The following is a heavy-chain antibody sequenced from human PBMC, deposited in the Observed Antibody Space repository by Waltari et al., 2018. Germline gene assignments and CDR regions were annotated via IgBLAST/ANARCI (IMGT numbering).Heavy chain of an antibody. CDR2: IYTSGST. D-gene: IGHD6-19*01. CDR1: GGSFSGYY. V-gene: IGHV4-59*10. Sequence: QVQLQQWGAGLLKPSETLSLTCAVYGGSFSGYYWSWIRQPAGKGLEWIGYIYTSGSTNYNPSLKSRVTISVDTSKNQFSLKLSSVTAADTAVYYCARDRAVAGNAFDIWGQGTMVTVSS. CDR3: ARDRAVAGNAFDI. J-gene: IGHJ3*02.